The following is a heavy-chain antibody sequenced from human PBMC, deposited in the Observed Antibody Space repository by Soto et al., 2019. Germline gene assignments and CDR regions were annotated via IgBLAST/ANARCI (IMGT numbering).Heavy chain of an antibody. D-gene: IGHD6-19*01. CDR2: ISGSGSTS. J-gene: IGHJ5*01. CDR1: GFTFSSYS. CDR3: ARGPYGGGGYWFDP. V-gene: IGHV3-48*01. Sequence: PGGSLRLSCAASGFTFSSYSMNWVRQAPGKGLEWVSYISGSGSTSYYADSVKGRFTISRDNSKNSLYLQMNSLTPEDTAVYYCARGPYGGGGYWFDPWGQGTLVTVSS.